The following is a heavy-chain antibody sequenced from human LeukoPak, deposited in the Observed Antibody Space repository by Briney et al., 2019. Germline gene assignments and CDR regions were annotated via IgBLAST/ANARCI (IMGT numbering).Heavy chain of an antibody. CDR2: IIPIFGIA. D-gene: IGHD5-24*01. V-gene: IGHV1-69*04. Sequence: ASVKVSCKASGGTFSSYAISWVRQAPGQGLEWMGRIIPIFGIANYAQKFQGRVTITADKSTSTAYMELSSLRSEDTAVYYCARNPKMATTPRGESWGQGTLVTVSS. CDR1: GGTFSSYA. J-gene: IGHJ4*02. CDR3: ARNPKMATTPRGES.